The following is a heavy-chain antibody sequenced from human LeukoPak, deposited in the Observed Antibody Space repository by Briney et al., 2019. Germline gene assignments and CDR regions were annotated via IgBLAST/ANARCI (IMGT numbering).Heavy chain of an antibody. V-gene: IGHV3-73*01. J-gene: IGHJ4*02. D-gene: IGHD3-10*01. CDR2: IRSKANSYAT. Sequence: PGGSLRLSCAASGFTFSGSAMHWVRQASGKGLEWVGRIRSKANSYATAYAASVKGRFTISRDDSKNTAYLQMNSLKTEDTAVYYCVRHAASGGSGVDHWGQGTLVTVSS. CDR1: GFTFSGSA. CDR3: VRHAASGGSGVDH.